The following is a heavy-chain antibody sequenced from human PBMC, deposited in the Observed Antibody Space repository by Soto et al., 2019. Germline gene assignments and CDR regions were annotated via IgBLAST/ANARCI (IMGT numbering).Heavy chain of an antibody. CDR2: IITITGFI. D-gene: IGHD5-12*01. Sequence: GGSLRLSCAASGFTFSSYSMNWVRQAPGKGLEWVSIITITGFIDYADSVKGRFTISRDNAKSSLYLQMNSQRAEDTAVYYGARDSREYNAYDYNWGQGTLVTVS. V-gene: IGHV3-21*01. CDR1: GFTFSSYS. J-gene: IGHJ4*02. CDR3: ARDSREYNAYDYN.